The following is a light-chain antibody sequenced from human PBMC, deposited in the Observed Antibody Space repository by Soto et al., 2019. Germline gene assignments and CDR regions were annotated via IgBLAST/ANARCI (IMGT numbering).Light chain of an antibody. CDR1: QGISSY. V-gene: IGKV1-9*01. J-gene: IGKJ4*01. CDR2: AAS. CDR3: QQLNSYPIT. Sequence: DIKLTQSPSFLSACVGDRVTITCRASQGISSYLAWYQQKPGKAPKLLIYAASTLESGVSSRFSGSRSGTEFTLAISSLQPEDLATYYCQQLNSYPITFGGGTKVEL.